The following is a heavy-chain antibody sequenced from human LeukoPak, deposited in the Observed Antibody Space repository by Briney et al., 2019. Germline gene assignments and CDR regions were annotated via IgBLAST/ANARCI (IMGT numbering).Heavy chain of an antibody. CDR1: GFTFSSYG. J-gene: IGHJ4*02. CDR3: ARERIAAAGVFDY. CDR2: IWYDGSNK. D-gene: IGHD6-13*01. V-gene: IGHV3-33*01. Sequence: GGSLRLSCAASGFTFSSYGMHWVRQAPGKGLEWVAVIWYDGSNKYYADSVKGRFTISRDNAKNSLYLQMNSLRAEGTAVYYCARERIAAAGVFDYWGQGTLVTVSS.